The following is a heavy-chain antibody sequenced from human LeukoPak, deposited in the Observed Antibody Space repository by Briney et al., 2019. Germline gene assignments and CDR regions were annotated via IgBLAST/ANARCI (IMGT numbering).Heavy chain of an antibody. D-gene: IGHD4-17*01. Sequence: PGGSLRLSCAASGFTFDDYAMHWVRQAPGKGLEWVSGISWNSGTIYYADSVKGRFTISRDNAKNTLYLQMNSLRAEDTAVYYCARVEYGDSPVGAFDIWGQGTMVTVSS. CDR3: ARVEYGDSPVGAFDI. V-gene: IGHV3-9*01. J-gene: IGHJ3*02. CDR1: GFTFDDYA. CDR2: ISWNSGTI.